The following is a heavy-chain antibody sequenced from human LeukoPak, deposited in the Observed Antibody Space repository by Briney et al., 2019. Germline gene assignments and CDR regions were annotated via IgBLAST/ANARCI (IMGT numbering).Heavy chain of an antibody. CDR1: GFTFDDYA. J-gene: IGHJ5*02. CDR2: ISWNSGSI. D-gene: IGHD6-19*01. V-gene: IGHV3-9*01. CDR3: AKDSGAVAHNWFDP. Sequence: PGRSLRLSCAASGFTFDDYAMHWVRQAPGKGLEWVSGISWNSGSIGYADSVKGRFTISRDNAKNSLYLQMNSLRAEDTALYYCAKDSGAVAHNWFDPWGQGTLDTVSS.